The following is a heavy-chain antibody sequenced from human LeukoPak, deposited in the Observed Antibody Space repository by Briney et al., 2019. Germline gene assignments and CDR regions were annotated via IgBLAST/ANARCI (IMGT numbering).Heavy chain of an antibody. CDR1: GGFFNDFY. J-gene: IGHJ6*02. V-gene: IGHV4-34*01. CDR3: ARGGTTGPHMYGLDV. CDR2: INNSGIA. D-gene: IGHD1-1*01. Sequence: PSETLSLTCAVYGGFFNDFYWSWIRQTPGKGLEWIGEINNSGIANYNPSLRSQFIISVEASKNQFSLKLSSVTAADTALYYCARGGTTGPHMYGLDVWGQGTTVTVSS.